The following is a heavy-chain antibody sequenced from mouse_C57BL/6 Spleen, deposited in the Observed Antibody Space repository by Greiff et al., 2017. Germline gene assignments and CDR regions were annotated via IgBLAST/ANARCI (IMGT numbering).Heavy chain of an antibody. D-gene: IGHD2-3*01. CDR3: ARDDPGYYAMDY. V-gene: IGHV1-82*01. J-gene: IGHJ4*01. CDR1: GYAFSSSW. CDR2: IYPGDGDT. Sequence: QVQLKESGPELVKPGASVKISCKASGYAFSSSWMNWVKQRPGKGLEWIGRIYPGDGDTNYNGKFKGKATLTADKSSSTAYMQLSSLTSEDSAVYFCARDDPGYYAMDYWGQGTSVTVSS.